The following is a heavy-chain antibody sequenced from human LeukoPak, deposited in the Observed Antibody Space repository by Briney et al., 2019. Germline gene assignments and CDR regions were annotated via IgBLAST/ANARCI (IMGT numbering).Heavy chain of an antibody. V-gene: IGHV3-21*04. J-gene: IGHJ4*02. Sequence: GGSLRLSCAASGFTFSSYSMNWVRQAPGKGLEWVSSISSSSSYIYYADSVKGRFTISRDNSKNTLYLQMNSLRAEDTALYYCARVYSSGAGDYFDYWGQGTLVTVSS. CDR3: ARVYSSGAGDYFDY. D-gene: IGHD6-19*01. CDR1: GFTFSSYS. CDR2: ISSSSSYI.